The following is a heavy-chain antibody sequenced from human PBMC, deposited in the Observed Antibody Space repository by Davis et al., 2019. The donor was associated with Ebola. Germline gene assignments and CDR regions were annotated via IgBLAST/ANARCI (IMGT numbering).Heavy chain of an antibody. V-gene: IGHV4-4*07. D-gene: IGHD6-13*01. CDR2: IHTGEDG. J-gene: IGHJ4*02. CDR3: ARGGQAAAGKFDL. CDR1: GGSVTYYY. Sequence: PSDPLSTPYSFAGGSVTYYYWNWIRQSAGKGLEWIGRIHTGEDGNYNPSLKSRVTMSVDTSKNQFSLKLNSLTAADTAVYYCARGGQAAAGKFDLWGQGTLVTVAS.